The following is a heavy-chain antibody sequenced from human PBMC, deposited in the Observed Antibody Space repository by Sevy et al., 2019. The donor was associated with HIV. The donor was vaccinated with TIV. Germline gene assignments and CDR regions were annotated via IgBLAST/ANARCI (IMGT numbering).Heavy chain of an antibody. J-gene: IGHJ6*02. D-gene: IGHD3-16*01. CDR3: ARTLQWGNYYYYGMDV. CDR2: ISSSSSYI. V-gene: IGHV3-21*01. CDR1: GFTFSSYS. Sequence: GGSLRLSCAASGFTFSSYSMNWVRQAPGKGLEWVSSISSSSSYIYYADSVKGRFTISRDNAKNSLYLQMNSLRAEDTAVYYCARTLQWGNYYYYGMDVWGQGTTVTVSS.